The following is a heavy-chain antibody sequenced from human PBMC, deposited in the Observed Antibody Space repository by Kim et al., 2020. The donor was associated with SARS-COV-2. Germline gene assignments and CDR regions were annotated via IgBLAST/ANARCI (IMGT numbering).Heavy chain of an antibody. J-gene: IGHJ4*02. D-gene: IGHD3-22*01. CDR1: GYSFTSYW. V-gene: IGHV5-51*01. CDR2: IYPGDSDT. CDR3: ARLYDSSGYLSYYFDY. Sequence: GESLKISCKGSGYSFTSYWIGWVRQMPGKGLEWMGIIYPGDSDTRYSPSFQGQVTISADKSISTAYLQWSSLKASDTAMYYCARLYDSSGYLSYYFDYWGQGTLVTVSS.